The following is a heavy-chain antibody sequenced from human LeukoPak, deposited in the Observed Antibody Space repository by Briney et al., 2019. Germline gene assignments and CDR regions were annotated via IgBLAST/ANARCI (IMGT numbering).Heavy chain of an antibody. CDR2: ISYDGSNK. J-gene: IGHJ4*02. Sequence: PGGSLRLSCAASGFTFNSYAIHWVRQAPGEGLEWVAVISYDGSNKYYADSVKGRFTISRDNSKNTLYLQLNSLRPEDTAVYYCARDQLAYSGYDTLFDYWGQGTLVTVSS. CDR1: GFTFNSYA. V-gene: IGHV3-30*04. D-gene: IGHD5-12*01. CDR3: ARDQLAYSGYDTLFDY.